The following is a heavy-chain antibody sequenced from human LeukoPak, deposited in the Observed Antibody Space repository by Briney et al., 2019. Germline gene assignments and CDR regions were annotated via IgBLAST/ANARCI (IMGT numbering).Heavy chain of an antibody. D-gene: IGHD6-13*01. CDR3: ARAGYSSSWYAY. J-gene: IGHJ4*02. Sequence: ASVKVSCKASGYTFTGYYMHWVRQAPGQGLGWMGRINPNSGGTNYAQKFQGRVTMTRDTSISTAYMELSRLRSDDTAVYYCARAGYSSSWYAYWGQGTLVTVSS. CDR1: GYTFTGYY. V-gene: IGHV1-2*06. CDR2: INPNSGGT.